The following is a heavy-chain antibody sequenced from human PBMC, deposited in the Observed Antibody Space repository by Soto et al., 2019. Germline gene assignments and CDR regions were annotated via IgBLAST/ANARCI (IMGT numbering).Heavy chain of an antibody. V-gene: IGHV1-69*01. Sequence: QVQLVQSGAEVKKPGSSVKVSCKASGGTFSSYAISWVRQAPGQGLEWMGGIIPIFGTANYAQKFQGRVTITADDSTSTAYMGLSSLSSEDTAVYYCAREAGYYESSGYPPSDGAFDIWGQGPMVTVAS. J-gene: IGHJ3*02. CDR3: AREAGYYESSGYPPSDGAFDI. CDR2: IIPIFGTA. D-gene: IGHD3-22*01. CDR1: GGTFSSYA.